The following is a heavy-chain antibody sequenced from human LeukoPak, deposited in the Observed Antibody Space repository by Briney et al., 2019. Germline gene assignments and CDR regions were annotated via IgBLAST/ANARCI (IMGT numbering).Heavy chain of an antibody. Sequence: SETLSLTCAVYGGSFSGYYWSWIRQPSGKGLEWIGEINHSGSTNYNPSLKSRVTISVDTSKNQFSLKLSSVTAADTAVYYCARGVVRYYFDYWGQGTLVTVSS. CDR1: GGSFSGYY. V-gene: IGHV4-34*01. CDR2: INHSGST. J-gene: IGHJ4*02. D-gene: IGHD3-22*01. CDR3: ARGVVRYYFDY.